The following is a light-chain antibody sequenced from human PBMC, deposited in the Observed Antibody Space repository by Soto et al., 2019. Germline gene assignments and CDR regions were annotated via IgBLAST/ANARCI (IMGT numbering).Light chain of an antibody. CDR3: QQYESYPMT. CDR2: KAS. Sequence: DSQMTQYPSTLSASVGDRVTITCRASQSISSWLAWYQQKPGKAPKLLISKASTLQSAVPPRFSGSGSGTEFTLTISSLQPDDFATYYCQQYESYPMTFGGGTKVEIK. CDR1: QSISSW. J-gene: IGKJ4*01. V-gene: IGKV1-5*03.